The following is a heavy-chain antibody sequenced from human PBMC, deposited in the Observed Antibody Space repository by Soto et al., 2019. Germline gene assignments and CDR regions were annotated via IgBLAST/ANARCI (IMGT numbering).Heavy chain of an antibody. V-gene: IGHV3-33*01. J-gene: IGHJ6*02. D-gene: IGHD3-16*01. CDR1: GFTFSSYG. CDR3: ARIRLSGGYYYYGMDV. CDR2: IWYDGSNK. Sequence: QVQLVESGGGVVQPGRSLRLSCAASGFTFSSYGMHWVRQAPGKGLEWVAVIWYDGSNKYYADSVKGRFTISRDNSKNTLYLQMNSLRAEDTAVYYCARIRLSGGYYYYGMDVWGQGTTVTVSS.